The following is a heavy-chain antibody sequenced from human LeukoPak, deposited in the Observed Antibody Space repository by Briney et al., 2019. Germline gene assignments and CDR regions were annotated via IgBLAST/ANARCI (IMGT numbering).Heavy chain of an antibody. CDR3: ARQMDYSSSWVNP. Sequence: GESLKISCKVSGYSFTSYWIGWVRQMPGKGLEWMGIIYPGDSDTRYSPSFQGQVTISADKSISTAYLQWSSLKASDTAMYYCARQMDYSSSWVNPWGQGTLVTVSS. J-gene: IGHJ5*02. V-gene: IGHV5-51*01. CDR2: IYPGDSDT. CDR1: GYSFTSYW. D-gene: IGHD6-13*01.